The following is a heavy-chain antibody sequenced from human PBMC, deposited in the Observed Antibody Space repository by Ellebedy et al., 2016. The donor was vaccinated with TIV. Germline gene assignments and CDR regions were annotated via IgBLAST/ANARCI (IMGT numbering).Heavy chain of an antibody. V-gene: IGHV3-69-1*01. CDR1: GFTFWNHW. J-gene: IGHJ6*02. D-gene: IGHD3-10*01. Sequence: GGSLRLXXAASGFTFWNHWMQWLRQAPGKGLEWVSYISPSGDTYYADSVKGRFTISRDNAKNSLYLQMNSLRAEDTAVYYCAGQSVREVLHGMDVWGQGTTVTVSS. CDR2: ISPSGDT. CDR3: AGQSVREVLHGMDV.